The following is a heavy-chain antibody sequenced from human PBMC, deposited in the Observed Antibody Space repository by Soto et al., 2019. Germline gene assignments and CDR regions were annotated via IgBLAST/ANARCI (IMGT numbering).Heavy chain of an antibody. V-gene: IGHV1-46*01. J-gene: IGHJ4*01. CDR2: INPSGGGT. Sequence: VXVSCKASGYSFTSYFIHWVRQAPGQGLERMGIINPSGGGTRYAEKFQGRVAMTTDTSASTVYMELSSMRSEDTARYYSARMXAVXXSGWLHFDFWG. CDR1: GYSFTSYF. D-gene: IGHD6-19*01. CDR3: ARMXAVXXSGWLHFDF.